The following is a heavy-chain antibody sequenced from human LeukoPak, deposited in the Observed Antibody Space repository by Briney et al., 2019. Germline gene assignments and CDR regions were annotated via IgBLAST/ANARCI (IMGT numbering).Heavy chain of an antibody. V-gene: IGHV3-23*01. CDR2: ISGSGGST. J-gene: IGHJ4*02. CDR3: VSYYYDSSGCY. D-gene: IGHD3-22*01. Sequence: GGSLRLSCAASGFTFSTYAMSWVRQAPGKGLEWVSVISGSGGSTYYADSVKGRFTISRDNAKNTLYLQMNTLRAEDTAVYYCVSYYYDSSGCYWGQGTLVTVSS. CDR1: GFTFSTYA.